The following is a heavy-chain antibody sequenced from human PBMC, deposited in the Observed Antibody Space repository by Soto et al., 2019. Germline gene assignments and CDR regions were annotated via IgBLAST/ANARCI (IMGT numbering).Heavy chain of an antibody. CDR2: ISGSGGST. CDR1: GFTFSSYA. CDR3: AKDSQRWLQEFHY. D-gene: IGHD5-12*01. J-gene: IGHJ4*02. Sequence: WGSLRLSCAASGFTFSSYAMSWVRQAPGKGLEWVSAISGSGGSTFYADSVKGRFTISRDNSKNTLYLQMNSLRAEDTAIYYCAKDSQRWLQEFHYWGQGTLVTVSS. V-gene: IGHV3-23*01.